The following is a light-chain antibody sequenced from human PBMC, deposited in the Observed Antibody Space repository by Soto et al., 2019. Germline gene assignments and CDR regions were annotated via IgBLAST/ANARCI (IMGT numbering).Light chain of an antibody. CDR3: QQSYSTPQT. CDR1: QSISSY. V-gene: IGKV1-39*01. J-gene: IGKJ1*01. Sequence: DIQVTQYPSSPSASKGDRVTITCRASQSISSYLNWYQQKPGKAPKLLIYAASSLQSGVPSRFSGSGSGTDFTLTISSLQPEDFATYYCQQSYSTPQTFAQGTKVDIK. CDR2: AAS.